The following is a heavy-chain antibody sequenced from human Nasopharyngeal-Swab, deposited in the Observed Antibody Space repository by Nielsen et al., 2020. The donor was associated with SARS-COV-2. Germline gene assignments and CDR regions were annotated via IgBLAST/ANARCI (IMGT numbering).Heavy chain of an antibody. V-gene: IGHV7-4-1*02. CDR3: AREERGVTLEGGYYYYGMDV. CDR2: INTNTGNP. D-gene: IGHD3-10*01. J-gene: IGHJ6*02. CDR1: GDTFTSYA. Sequence: ASVKVSCKASGDTFTSYAMNWVRQAPGQGLEWMGWINTNTGNPTYAQGFTGRFVFSLDTSVSTAYLQISSLKAEDTAVYYCAREERGVTLEGGYYYYGMDVWGQGTTVTVSS.